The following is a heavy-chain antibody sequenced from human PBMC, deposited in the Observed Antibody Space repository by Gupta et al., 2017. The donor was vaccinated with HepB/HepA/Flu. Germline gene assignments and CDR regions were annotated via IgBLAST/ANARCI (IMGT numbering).Heavy chain of an antibody. CDR1: GFTLKNYA. Sequence: EVQMLESGGGLEQLGGSLRLPCEASGFTLKNYAVTWVRQTPGKGMEWVSAISGRGDTTFYADSVKGRFTISRDNSKNILYLQMNSLRVEDTAIYYCAKDPNGDYVGAFDTWGQGTMVTVSS. J-gene: IGHJ3*02. D-gene: IGHD4-17*01. V-gene: IGHV3-23*01. CDR3: AKDPNGDYVGAFDT. CDR2: ISGRGDTT.